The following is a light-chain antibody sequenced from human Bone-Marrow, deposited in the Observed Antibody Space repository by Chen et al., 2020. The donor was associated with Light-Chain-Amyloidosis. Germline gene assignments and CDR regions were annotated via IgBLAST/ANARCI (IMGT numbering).Light chain of an antibody. V-gene: IGLV3-1*01. CDR2: QDS. J-gene: IGLJ1*01. CDR3: QAWDSSTANYV. Sequence: QPPSVSVSPGQTASITCSGDKLGDKYACWYQQKPGQSPVLVIYQDSKRPSGIPERFSGSNSGNTATLTISGTQAMDEADYYCQAWDSSTANYVFGTGTTVTVL. CDR1: KLGDKY.